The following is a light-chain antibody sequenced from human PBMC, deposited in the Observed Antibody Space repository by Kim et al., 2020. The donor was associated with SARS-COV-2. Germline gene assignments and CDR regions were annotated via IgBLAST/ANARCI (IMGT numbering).Light chain of an antibody. CDR2: LGS. CDR1: QSLLHSNGYNY. CDR3: MQALQTPT. J-gene: IGKJ5*01. Sequence: EPASISCWSSQSLLHSNGYNYWDWYLQKPGQSPQLLIYLGSNRASGVPDRFSGSGSGTDFTLKISRVEAEDVGVYYCMQALQTPTFGQGTRLEIK. V-gene: IGKV2-28*01.